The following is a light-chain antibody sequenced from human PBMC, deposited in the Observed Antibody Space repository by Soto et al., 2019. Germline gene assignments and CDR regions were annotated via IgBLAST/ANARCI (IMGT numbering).Light chain of an antibody. Sequence: EILMTQSPATLSVSPGERATLSCRASQSVSSNLAWYQQKPGQAPRLLIYGASTRATGIPARLSGSGSGTDFTLTISSLQPEDFSTYYCQQSYSTYTFGQGTRLEIK. J-gene: IGKJ5*01. CDR3: QQSYSTYT. CDR1: QSVSSN. CDR2: GAS. V-gene: IGKV3-15*01.